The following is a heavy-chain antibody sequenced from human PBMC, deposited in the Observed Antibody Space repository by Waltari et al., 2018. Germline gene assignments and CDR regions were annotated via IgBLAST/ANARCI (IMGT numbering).Heavy chain of an antibody. V-gene: IGHV3-48*01. Sequence: VQLVEAGGGLGQPGGSLGLSCAASGFTFSSYSMNWVRQAPGKGLEWVSYISSSSSTIYYADSVKGRFTIARDKAKNSLYLQMNSLRAEDTAVYYCARGVVRRVLGYMDVWGKGTTVTISS. J-gene: IGHJ6*04. CDR3: ARGVVRRVLGYMDV. CDR2: ISSSSSTI. D-gene: IGHD2-8*02. CDR1: GFTFSSYS.